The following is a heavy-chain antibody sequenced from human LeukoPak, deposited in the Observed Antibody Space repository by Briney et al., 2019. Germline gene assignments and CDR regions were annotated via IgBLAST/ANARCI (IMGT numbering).Heavy chain of an antibody. Sequence: GGSLRLSCAASGFTFSHYEMNWVRQAPGKGLEWVSYISSSGSTIYYADSVKGRFTISRDNANNSLYLQLNSLRAEDTAVYYCAREGYFFDSSSFFNLDYWDQGTLVTVSS. V-gene: IGHV3-48*03. D-gene: IGHD3-22*01. CDR3: AREGYFFDSSSFFNLDY. J-gene: IGHJ4*02. CDR2: ISSSGSTI. CDR1: GFTFSHYE.